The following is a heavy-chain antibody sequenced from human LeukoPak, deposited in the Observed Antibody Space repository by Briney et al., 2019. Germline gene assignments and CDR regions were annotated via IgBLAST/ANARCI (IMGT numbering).Heavy chain of an antibody. CDR3: AKDISAPGDYFDY. V-gene: IGHV3-9*01. CDR1: GFTFDDYA. D-gene: IGHD3-10*01. J-gene: IGHJ4*02. CDR2: ISWNSGSI. Sequence: PGRSLRLSCAASGFTFDDYAMHWVRQAPGKGLEWVSGISWNSGSIGYADSVKGRFTISRDNAKNSLYLQMNSLRPEDTALYYCAKDISAPGDYFDYWGQGTLVTVSS.